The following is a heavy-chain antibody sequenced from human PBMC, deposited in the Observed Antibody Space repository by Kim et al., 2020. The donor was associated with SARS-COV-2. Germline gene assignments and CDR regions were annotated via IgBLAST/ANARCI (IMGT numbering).Heavy chain of an antibody. V-gene: IGHV3-33*01. D-gene: IGHD3-3*01. J-gene: IGHJ5*02. CDR2: IWYDGSNK. CDR3: ARDNQYYDFWSGYRQKGPNWFDP. Sequence: GGSLRLSCAASGFTFSSYGMHWVRQAPGKGLEWVAVIWYDGSNKYYADSVKGRFTISRDNSKNTLYLQMNSLRAEDTAVYYCARDNQYYDFWSGYRQKGPNWFDPWGQGTLVTVSS. CDR1: GFTFSSYG.